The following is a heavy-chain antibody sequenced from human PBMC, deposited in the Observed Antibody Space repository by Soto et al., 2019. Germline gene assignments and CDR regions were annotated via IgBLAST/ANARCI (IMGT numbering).Heavy chain of an antibody. CDR2: ISSSSSYI. D-gene: IGHD3-3*01. J-gene: IGHJ6*02. CDR3: ARVQPPYYDFWSGIYYYYGMDV. V-gene: IGHV3-21*01. CDR1: GFTFSSYS. Sequence: GGSLRLSCAASGFTFSSYSMNWVRQAPGKGLEWVSSISSSSSYIYYADSVKGRFTISRDNAKNSLYLQMNSLRAEDTAVYYCARVQPPYYDFWSGIYYYYGMDVWGQGTTVTVSS.